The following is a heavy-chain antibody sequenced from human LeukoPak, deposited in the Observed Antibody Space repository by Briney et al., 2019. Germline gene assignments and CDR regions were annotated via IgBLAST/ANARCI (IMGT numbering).Heavy chain of an antibody. CDR2: IYRGST. CDR3: ARGGDYEIDY. V-gene: IGHV4-59*01. Sequence: SETLSLTCTVSGVSIRTYYWNWIRQPPGKGPGWIGYIYRGSTNYNPSFESRATISVDTSKNQFSLKLSSVTAADTAVYYCARGGDYEIDYWGQGILVTVSS. J-gene: IGHJ4*02. CDR1: GVSIRTYY. D-gene: IGHD4-17*01.